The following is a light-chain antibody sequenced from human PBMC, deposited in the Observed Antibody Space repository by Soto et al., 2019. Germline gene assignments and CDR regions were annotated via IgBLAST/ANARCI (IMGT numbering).Light chain of an antibody. V-gene: IGKV1-5*01. J-gene: IGKJ2*01. CDR2: DAS. CDR1: QSISSW. CDR3: QQYNSYSYT. Sequence: DIQMTQSPSTLSASVGDRVTITCRASQSISSWLAWYQQKPGKAPKLLIYDASSLESGVPSRFRGSGFGTEFTLTISSLQPDDFATYYCQQYNSYSYTFGQGTKVDIK.